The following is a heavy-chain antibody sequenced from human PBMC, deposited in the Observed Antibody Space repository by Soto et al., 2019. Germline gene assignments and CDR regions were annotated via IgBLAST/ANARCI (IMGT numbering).Heavy chain of an antibody. Sequence: QVQLQESGPGLVKPSGTLSLTCAVSGGSISSSNWWSWVRQPPGKGLEWIGEIYHSGSTNYNPSLRSRVTISVDKSKNQFSLKLSPVTAADTAVYYCARCESGYNYYYGMDVWGQGTTVTVSS. CDR2: IYHSGST. V-gene: IGHV4-4*02. CDR3: ARCESGYNYYYGMDV. CDR1: GGSISSSNW. D-gene: IGHD3-3*01. J-gene: IGHJ6*02.